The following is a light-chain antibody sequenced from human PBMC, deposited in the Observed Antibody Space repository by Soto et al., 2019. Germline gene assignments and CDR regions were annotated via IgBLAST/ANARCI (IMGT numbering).Light chain of an antibody. CDR2: YDD. CDR3: TAWDDSLNRPV. V-gene: IGLV1-36*01. CDR1: SSNIGKNA. J-gene: IGLJ3*02. Sequence: QSVLTQPPSVSEAPRQRVTISCSGSSSNIGKNAVNWYQHLPGKAPKLLIFYDDLLPSGVSDRFSGSKSGTSASLAISGLQSEDEAAYYCTAWDDSLNRPVFGGGTKLTVL.